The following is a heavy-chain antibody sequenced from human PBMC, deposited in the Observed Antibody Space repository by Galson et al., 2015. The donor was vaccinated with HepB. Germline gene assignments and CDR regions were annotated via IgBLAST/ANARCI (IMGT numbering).Heavy chain of an antibody. V-gene: IGHV3-30*18. J-gene: IGHJ4*02. CDR1: GFTFSSYG. Sequence: SLRLSCAASGFTFSSYGVHWVRQAPGKGLEWVAVISYDGSNKYYADSVKGRFTISRDNSKNTLYLQMNSLRAEDTAVYYCAKDRVGAMRYFDYWGQGTLVTVSS. CDR3: AKDRVGAMRYFDY. D-gene: IGHD1-26*01. CDR2: ISYDGSNK.